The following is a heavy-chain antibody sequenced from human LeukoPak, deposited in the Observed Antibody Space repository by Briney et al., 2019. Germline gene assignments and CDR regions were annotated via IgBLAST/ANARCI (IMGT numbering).Heavy chain of an antibody. CDR2: ISSSGGSI. CDR1: GFTFSSHE. CDR3: ARNFDI. Sequence: GGSLRLSCAASGFTFSSHEMNWVRQAPGKGLEWVSYISSSGGSIYYEGSVKGRFTISRDNAKNSLYLQMNSLRVEDTAVYYCARNFDIWGQGTMVTVSS. J-gene: IGHJ3*02. V-gene: IGHV3-48*03.